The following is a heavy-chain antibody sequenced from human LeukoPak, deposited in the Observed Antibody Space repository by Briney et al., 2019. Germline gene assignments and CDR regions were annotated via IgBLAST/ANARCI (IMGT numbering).Heavy chain of an antibody. CDR3: VGGARFLDY. V-gene: IGHV1-2*02. J-gene: IGHJ4*02. Sequence: ASVKVSCKASGYTFTHYYVHWVRQAPGQGPEWMGSIIPNSGGTNYAQNFKGRVTMTGDTSISTAYMELSRLTSEDTAVYYCVGGARFLDYWGQGTLVTVSS. D-gene: IGHD4/OR15-4a*01. CDR2: IIPNSGGT. CDR1: GYTFTHYY.